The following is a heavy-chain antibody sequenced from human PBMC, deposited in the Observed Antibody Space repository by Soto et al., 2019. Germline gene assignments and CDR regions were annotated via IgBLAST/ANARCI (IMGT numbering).Heavy chain of an antibody. D-gene: IGHD3-22*01. Sequence: GGSLRLSCAASGFTFDDYTMHWVRQAPGKGLEWVSLISWDGGSTYYADSVKGRFIISRDNSKNSLYLQMNSLRTEDTALYYCAKDYYDSSGYYDAFDIWGQGTMVTVSS. J-gene: IGHJ3*02. CDR2: ISWDGGST. V-gene: IGHV3-43*01. CDR1: GFTFDDYT. CDR3: AKDYYDSSGYYDAFDI.